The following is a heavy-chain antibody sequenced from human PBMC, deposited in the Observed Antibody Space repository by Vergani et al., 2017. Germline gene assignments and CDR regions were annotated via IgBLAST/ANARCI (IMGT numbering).Heavy chain of an antibody. CDR1: GGSFSGYY. D-gene: IGHD3-3*01. CDR2: INHSGST. V-gene: IGHV4-34*01. J-gene: IGHJ3*02. CDR3: ARGSSIFGVVITSLGAFDI. Sequence: QVQLPQWGAGLLKPSETLSLTCAVYGGSFSGYYWSWIRQPPGKGLEWIGEINHSGSTNYNPSLKSRVTISVDTSKNQFSLKLSSVTAADTAVYYCARGSSIFGVVITSLGAFDIWGQGTMVTVSS.